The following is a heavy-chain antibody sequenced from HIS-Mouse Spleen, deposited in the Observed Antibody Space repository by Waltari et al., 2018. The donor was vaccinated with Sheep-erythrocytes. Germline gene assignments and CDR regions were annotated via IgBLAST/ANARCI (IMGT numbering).Heavy chain of an antibody. J-gene: IGHJ4*02. CDR3: ARITSYYDFWSTYNKDYFDY. CDR1: GFSLSNDRMG. D-gene: IGHD3-3*01. Sequence: QVTLKESGPVLVKPTETLTLTCTVAGFSLSNDRMGVSWIRQPPGKALEWLAHIFSNDEKSYSTSLKSRLTISKDTSKSQVVLTMTNMDPVDTATYYCARITSYYDFWSTYNKDYFDYWGQGTLVTVSS. V-gene: IGHV2-26*01. CDR2: IFSNDEK.